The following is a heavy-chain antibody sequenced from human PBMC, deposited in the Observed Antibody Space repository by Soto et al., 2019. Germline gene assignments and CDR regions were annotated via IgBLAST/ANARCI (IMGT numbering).Heavy chain of an antibody. J-gene: IGHJ4*02. V-gene: IGHV4-39*01. CDR1: GGSISSSSYY. D-gene: IGHD3-3*01. CDR2: IYYSGST. CDR3: ARHLLWSGYEPRNYFDY. Sequence: PSETLSLTCTVSGGSISSSSYYWGWIRQPPGKGLEWIGSIYYSGSTYYNPSLKSRVTISVDTSKNQFSLKLSSVTAADTAVYYCARHLLWSGYEPRNYFDYWGQGTLVTVSS.